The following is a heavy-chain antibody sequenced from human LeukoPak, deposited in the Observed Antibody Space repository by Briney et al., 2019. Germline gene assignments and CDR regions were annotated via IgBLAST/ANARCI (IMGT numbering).Heavy chain of an antibody. D-gene: IGHD3-22*01. V-gene: IGHV4-59*01. J-gene: IGHJ3*02. CDR3: ARAMIVQAFDI. CDR2: IYYSGST. Sequence: SETLSLTCTVSGGSISSYYWSWIRQPPGKGLEWIGYIYYSGSTNYNPSLKSRVTISVDTSKNQFSLKLSSVTAADTAVYYCARAMIVQAFDIWGQGTMSPSLQ. CDR1: GGSISSYY.